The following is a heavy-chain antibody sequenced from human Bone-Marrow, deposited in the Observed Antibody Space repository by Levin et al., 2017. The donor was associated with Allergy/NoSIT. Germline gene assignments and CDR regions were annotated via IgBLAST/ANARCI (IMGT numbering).Heavy chain of an antibody. D-gene: IGHD4-17*01. CDR2: ISDDGSNK. V-gene: IGHV3-30*03. CDR3: ASPETTVTTTHAVDI. CDR1: GFTFSSRG. Sequence: GGSLRLSCAASGFTFSSRGIHWVRQAPGKGLEWGAVISDDGSNKKYVDSVKGRFPISRDNSKNTLYLQMNSLRAEDTAVDDCASPETTVTTTHAVDIWGQGTMVTVSS. J-gene: IGHJ3*02.